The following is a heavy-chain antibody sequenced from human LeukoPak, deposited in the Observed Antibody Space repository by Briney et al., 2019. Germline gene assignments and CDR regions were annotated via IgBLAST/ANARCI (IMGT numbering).Heavy chain of an antibody. J-gene: IGHJ4*02. CDR1: GYTFTSHG. CDR2: ISTYDGNT. Sequence: ASVKVSCKASGYTFTSHGISWVRQAPGQGLEWMGWISTYDGNTNYAQKLQGRVTMTTDTSTSTAYMELRSLRSDDTAVYYCALDGYSSSWGGYWGQGTLVTVSS. D-gene: IGHD6-13*01. V-gene: IGHV1-18*01. CDR3: ALDGYSSSWGGY.